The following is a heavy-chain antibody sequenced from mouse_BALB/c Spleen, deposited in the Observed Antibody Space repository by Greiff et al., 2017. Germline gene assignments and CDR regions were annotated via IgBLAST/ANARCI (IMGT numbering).Heavy chain of an antibody. D-gene: IGHD1-1*01. CDR2: ILPGSGST. CDR1: GYTFSSYW. V-gene: IGHV1-9*01. Sequence: VQLQQSGAELMKPGASVKISCKATGYTFSSYWIEWVKQRPGHGLEWIGEILPGSGSTNYNEKFKGKATFTADTSSNAAYMQLSSLTSEDSAVYFCARYYGSSHFDYWGQGTTLTVSS. CDR3: ARYYGSSHFDY. J-gene: IGHJ2*01.